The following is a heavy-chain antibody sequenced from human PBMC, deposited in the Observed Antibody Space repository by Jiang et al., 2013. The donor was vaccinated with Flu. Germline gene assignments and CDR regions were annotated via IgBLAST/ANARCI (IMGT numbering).Heavy chain of an antibody. CDR3: ARESRETSIDY. V-gene: IGHV3-53*01. CDR1: GFTVSSSY. CDR2: IFSSDNT. J-gene: IGHJ4*02. Sequence: QLVESGGGLIQPGGSLRLSCAASGFTVSSSYMSWVRQAPGKGLEWVSVIFSSDNTYYADSVKGRFTISRDNSKNTVYLQMNSLRAEDTAVYYCARESRETSIDYWGQGTLVTVSS.